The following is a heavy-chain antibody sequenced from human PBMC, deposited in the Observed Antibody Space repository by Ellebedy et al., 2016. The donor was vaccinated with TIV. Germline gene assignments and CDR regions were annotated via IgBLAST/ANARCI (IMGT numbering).Heavy chain of an antibody. J-gene: IGHJ6*02. CDR1: GFTFDDYA. V-gene: IGHV3-9*01. Sequence: PGGSLRLSCAASGFTFDDYAMHWVRQAPGKGLEWVSGITWNGGSMAYADSVKCRFTISRDNAKNCLYLQMNSLRPEDTAFYYCAKDFYSMSSACMDVWGQGTTVTVSS. CDR2: ITWNGGSM. D-gene: IGHD2-21*01. CDR3: AKDFYSMSSACMDV.